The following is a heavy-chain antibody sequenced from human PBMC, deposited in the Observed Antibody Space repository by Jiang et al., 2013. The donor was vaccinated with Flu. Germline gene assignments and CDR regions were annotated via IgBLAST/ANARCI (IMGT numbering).Heavy chain of an antibody. Sequence: QTLSLTCAISGDSVSTKSADWNWFRQSPSRGLEWLGRTYYRSQWSTDYAVSMKGRITINPDTSKNQFSLYLNSVTPQDTAVYYCARKVAGGALDYWGQGTLVTVSS. CDR1: GDSVSTKSAD. CDR2: TYYRSQWST. J-gene: IGHJ4*02. CDR3: ARKVAGGALDY. V-gene: IGHV6-1*01. D-gene: IGHD5-12*01.